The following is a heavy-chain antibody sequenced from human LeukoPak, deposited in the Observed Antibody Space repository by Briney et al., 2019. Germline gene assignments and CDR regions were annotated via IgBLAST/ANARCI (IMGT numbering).Heavy chain of an antibody. CDR1: GFTFSSYE. CDR3: ARVTGAVYVWGIQGDY. J-gene: IGHJ4*02. V-gene: IGHV3-48*03. D-gene: IGHD3-16*01. Sequence: PGGSLRLSCAASGFTFSSYEMNWVRQAPGKGLEWVSYISSSGSTIYYADSVKGRFTISRDNAKNSLYLQMNSLRAEDTAVYYCARVTGAVYVWGIQGDYWGQGTLVTVSS. CDR2: ISSSGSTI.